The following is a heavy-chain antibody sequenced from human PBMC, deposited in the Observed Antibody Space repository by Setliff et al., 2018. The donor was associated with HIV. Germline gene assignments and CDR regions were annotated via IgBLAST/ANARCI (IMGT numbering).Heavy chain of an antibody. CDR1: GYSISSGYY. Sequence: SETLSLTCAVSGYSISSGYYWGWIRQPPGKGLEWIGSIYHSESTYYNPSLNSRVTISVDTSKKQFSLKLRSVTAADTAVYYCARRRDGYNSAPWRNDYWGQGTLVTVSS. CDR2: IYHSEST. CDR3: ARRRDGYNSAPWRNDY. J-gene: IGHJ4*02. V-gene: IGHV4-38-2*01. D-gene: IGHD5-12*01.